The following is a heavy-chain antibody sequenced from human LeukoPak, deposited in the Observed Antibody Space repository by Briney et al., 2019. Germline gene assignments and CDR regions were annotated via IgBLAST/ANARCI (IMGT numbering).Heavy chain of an antibody. V-gene: IGHV3-23*01. CDR2: ISDSGSSK. D-gene: IGHD6-19*01. J-gene: IGHJ4*02. CDR3: VKDSGSSGWSGGFDY. Sequence: PGGSLRLSCTVSGFTVSSNSMSWVRQAPGKGLEWVSDISDSGSSKSYADSVKGRFTISRDNSKNTVYLQMNSLRAEDTAVYYCVKDSGSSGWSGGFDYWGQGTLVTVSS. CDR1: GFTVSSNS.